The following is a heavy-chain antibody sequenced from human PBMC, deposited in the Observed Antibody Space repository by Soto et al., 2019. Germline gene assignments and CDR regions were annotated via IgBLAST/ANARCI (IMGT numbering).Heavy chain of an antibody. CDR3: GRVMRSLLSITALDT. J-gene: IGHJ5*02. V-gene: IGHV1-46*01. CDR1: GYTFTRDQ. CDR2: IDPSGGKT. D-gene: IGHD3-10*01. Sequence: GSVKVSCKASGYTFTRDQIHWVRQAPGQGLERMGMIDPSGGKTNYAQKFQGRVTTTRDTSTSTVYMALSSLRSEDTAIYFCGRVMRSLLSITALDTWGQGTLVTVSS.